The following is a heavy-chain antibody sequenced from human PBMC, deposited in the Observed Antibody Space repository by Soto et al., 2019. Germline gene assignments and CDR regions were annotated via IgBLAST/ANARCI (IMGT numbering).Heavy chain of an antibody. D-gene: IGHD3-22*01. J-gene: IGHJ4*02. CDR2: ARNKANSYTT. CDR3: ARVSKFYYDSSTFDY. V-gene: IGHV3-72*01. CDR1: GFTFSDHF. Sequence: GVSLRLSCSASGFTFSDHFMDWVRQAPGKGLEWVGRARNKANSYTTKYAASVKGRFTISRDDSKNSLYLQMNSLKTEDTAVYFCARVSKFYYDSSTFDYWGQGA.